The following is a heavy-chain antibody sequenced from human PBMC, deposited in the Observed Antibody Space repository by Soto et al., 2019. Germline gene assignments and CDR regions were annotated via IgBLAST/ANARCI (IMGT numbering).Heavy chain of an antibody. D-gene: IGHD3-22*01. CDR1: GFTFSSYA. CDR3: ARDLKAPYYYDSSGYHGFDY. Sequence: QVQLVESGGGVVQPGRSLRLSCAASGFTFSSYAMHWVRQAPGKGLEWVAVISYDGSNKYYADSVKGRFTISRDNSKNTLYLQMNSRRAEDKAVYYCARDLKAPYYYDSSGYHGFDYWGQGTLVTVSS. CDR2: ISYDGSNK. V-gene: IGHV3-30-3*01. J-gene: IGHJ4*02.